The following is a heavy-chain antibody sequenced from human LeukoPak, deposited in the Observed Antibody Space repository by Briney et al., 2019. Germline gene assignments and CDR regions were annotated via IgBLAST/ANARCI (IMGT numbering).Heavy chain of an antibody. Sequence: ASVKVSCKASGGTFSSYAISWVRQAPGQGLEWMGGIIPIFGTANYAQKFQGRVTITTDESTSTAYMELSSLRSEDTAVYYCARALAGKGFDTTPFPASYWYFDLWGRGTLVTVSS. J-gene: IGHJ2*01. V-gene: IGHV1-69*05. D-gene: IGHD1-1*01. CDR3: ARALAGKGFDTTPFPASYWYFDL. CDR1: GGTFSSYA. CDR2: IIPIFGTA.